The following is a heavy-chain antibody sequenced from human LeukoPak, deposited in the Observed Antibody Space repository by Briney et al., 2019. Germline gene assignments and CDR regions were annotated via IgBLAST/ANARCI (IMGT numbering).Heavy chain of an antibody. CDR3: GGSGSYYTPSYY. D-gene: IGHD3-10*01. CDR1: DFPVSDSY. Sequence: PGVCLRLSCATSDFPVSDSYMSWVRQAPGRGLEWVSVISNDGVTDYADSVKGRFTISRDDSNDTVFLQMSSLRPEDTAVYYCGGSGSYYTPSYYWGQGTLVTVSS. CDR2: ISNDGVT. V-gene: IGHV3-53*01. J-gene: IGHJ4*02.